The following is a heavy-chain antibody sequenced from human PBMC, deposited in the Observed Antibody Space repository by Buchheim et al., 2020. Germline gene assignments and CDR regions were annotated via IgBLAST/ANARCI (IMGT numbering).Heavy chain of an antibody. CDR3: VTSGSYYYYAMDV. V-gene: IGHV3-74*01. Sequence: EVQLVESGGALVQPGGSLRLSCAASGFTFSSYWMHWVRQAPGKGLVCVARINSDGGTTTYADSVKGRFTITSDNAMNTLYLQMNSLRAEDTAVYYCVTSGSYYYYAMDVWGQGTT. CDR2: INSDGGTT. D-gene: IGHD3-22*01. J-gene: IGHJ6*02. CDR1: GFTFSSYW.